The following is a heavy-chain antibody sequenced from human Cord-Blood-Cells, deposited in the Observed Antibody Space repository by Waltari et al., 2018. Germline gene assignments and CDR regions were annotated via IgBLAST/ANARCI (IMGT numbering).Heavy chain of an antibody. CDR3: ARAYDSSGYYYRGSYWYFDL. J-gene: IGHJ2*01. CDR2: IYYRGST. CDR1: GGSISSSSYY. Sequence: QLQLQESGPGLVKPSETLSLTCTVSGGSISSSSYYWGWIRQPPGKGRGWIGSIYYRGSTDYNPSLKGRVTISVDTSKNQFALKLSSVTAADTAVYYFARAYDSSGYYYRGSYWYFDLWGRGTLVTVSS. D-gene: IGHD3-22*01. V-gene: IGHV4-39*07.